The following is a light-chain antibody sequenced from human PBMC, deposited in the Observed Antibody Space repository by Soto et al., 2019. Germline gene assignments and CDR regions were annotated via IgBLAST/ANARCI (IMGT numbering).Light chain of an antibody. CDR1: QVITND. J-gene: IGKJ2*01. CDR2: AAS. CDR3: QKYNSAPMYT. Sequence: IQMTQSPSSLSASVGDRLSITCRASQVITNDLGWYQQKPGKAPKRLIYAASTLQSGVPSRFSGSGSGTEFTLTISSLQPEDVATYYCQKYNSAPMYTFGQGTKVDIK. V-gene: IGKV1-17*01.